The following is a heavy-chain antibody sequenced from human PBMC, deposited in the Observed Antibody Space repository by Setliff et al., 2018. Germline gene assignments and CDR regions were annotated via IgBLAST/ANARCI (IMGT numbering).Heavy chain of an antibody. V-gene: IGHV4-34*01. D-gene: IGHD1-26*01. Sequence: SETLSLTCAVYGGSFSSYYWNWIRQPPGKGLEWIGEIHHSGSTKYNPSLKSRVTISVDTSKNQFSLKVSSVTAADTAVYYCARAPPNRYSGSYEYFYMDVWGKGTTVTVSS. CDR3: ARAPPNRYSGSYEYFYMDV. J-gene: IGHJ6*03. CDR1: GGSFSSYY. CDR2: IHHSGST.